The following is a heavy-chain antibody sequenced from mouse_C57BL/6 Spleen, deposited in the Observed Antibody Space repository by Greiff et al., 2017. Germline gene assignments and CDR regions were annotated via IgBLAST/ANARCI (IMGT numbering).Heavy chain of an antibody. CDR3: ARGGILYYLDY. V-gene: IGHV3-6*01. CDR2: ISYDGSN. CDR1: GYSITSGYY. J-gene: IGHJ2*01. Sequence: EVQLVESGPGLVKPSQSLSLTCSVTGYSITSGYYWNWIRQFPGNKLEWMGYISYDGSNNYNPSLKNRISITRDTSKNQFFLKLNSVTTEDTATYYCARGGILYYLDYWGQGTTLTVSS.